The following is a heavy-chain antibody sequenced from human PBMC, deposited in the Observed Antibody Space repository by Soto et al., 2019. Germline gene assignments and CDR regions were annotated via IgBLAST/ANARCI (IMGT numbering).Heavy chain of an antibody. CDR2: ILYDGSNK. Sequence: LRLSCAASGFTFSNYGMHWVRQTPGKGLEWVALILYDGSNKYYADSVKGRFTISRDNSKNTLYLQVSSLRAEDTAVYYCAKSRDAYNFYFYYGMDVWGQGTSVPSP. CDR1: GFTFSNYG. V-gene: IGHV3-30*18. J-gene: IGHJ6*02. D-gene: IGHD1-1*01. CDR3: AKSRDAYNFYFYYGMDV.